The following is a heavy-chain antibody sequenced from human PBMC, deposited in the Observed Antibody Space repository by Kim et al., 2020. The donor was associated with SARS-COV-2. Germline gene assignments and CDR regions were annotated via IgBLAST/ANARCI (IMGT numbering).Heavy chain of an antibody. V-gene: IGHV3-30*18. J-gene: IGHJ4*02. CDR1: GFTFSSYG. CDR2: ISYDGSNK. CDR3: AKDIHYGPSYFDY. D-gene: IGHD4-17*01. Sequence: GGSLRLYCAASGFTFSSYGMHWVRQAPGKGLEWVAVISYDGSNKYYADSVKGRFTISRDNSKNTLYLQMNSLRAEDTAVYYWAKDIHYGPSYFDYWGQGTLVTVSS.